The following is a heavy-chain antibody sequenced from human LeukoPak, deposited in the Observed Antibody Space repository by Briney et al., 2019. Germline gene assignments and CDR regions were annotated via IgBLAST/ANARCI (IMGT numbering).Heavy chain of an antibody. J-gene: IGHJ4*02. CDR1: GGSTTDYF. CDR2: IYSSGST. V-gene: IGHV4-4*07. CDR3: AREVSARDGSLGRPFDY. D-gene: IGHD5-24*01. Sequence: PSETLSLTCTVPGGSTTDYFWSWIRQPAGKGLEWIGRIYSSGSTNYNASLKSRVTMSVDTSKNQFSLKLSSVTAADTAVYYCAREVSARDGSLGRPFDYWGQGTLVTVSS.